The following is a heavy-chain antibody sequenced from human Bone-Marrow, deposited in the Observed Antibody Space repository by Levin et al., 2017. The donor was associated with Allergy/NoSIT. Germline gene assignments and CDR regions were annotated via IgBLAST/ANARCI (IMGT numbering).Heavy chain of an antibody. J-gene: IGHJ1*01. D-gene: IGHD2-8*02. V-gene: IGHV4-34*01. CDR2: IDHGGST. Sequence: SETLPLTCTVNGGSFSAYFWTWIRQPPGTGLEWIGDIDHGGSTHYNPSLKSRVTISIDTSKNEFSLRLNSVTAPDTGVYYCARGTRFCTGASCFAKYFQLWGQGTLVTVSS. CDR1: GGSFSAYF. CDR3: ARGTRFCTGASCFAKYFQL.